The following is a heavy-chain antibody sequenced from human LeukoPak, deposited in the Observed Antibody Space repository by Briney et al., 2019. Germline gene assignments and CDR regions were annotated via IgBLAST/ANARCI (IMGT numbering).Heavy chain of an antibody. CDR1: GFTFSSYW. Sequence: GGSLRLSCAASGFTFSSYWMHWVRQAPGKGLVWVSRINSDGSSTSYADYVKGRFTISRDNAKNTLYLQMNSLRAEDTAVYYCATLTTVTPTTNWFDPWGQGTLVTVSS. J-gene: IGHJ5*02. D-gene: IGHD4-17*01. CDR2: INSDGSST. CDR3: ATLTTVTPTTNWFDP. V-gene: IGHV3-74*01.